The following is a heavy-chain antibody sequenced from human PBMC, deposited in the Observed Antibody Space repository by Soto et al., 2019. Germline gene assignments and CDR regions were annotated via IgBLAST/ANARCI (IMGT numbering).Heavy chain of an antibody. CDR2: IYYSGST. V-gene: IGHV4-59*01. Sequence: SETLSLTCTVSGGSISSYYWSWIRQPPGKGLEWIGYIYYSGSTNYNPSLKSRVTISVDTSKNQFSLKLSSVTAADTAVYYCARFCSETYDFWSGSLGGYYYYMDVWGKGTTVTVSS. D-gene: IGHD3-3*01. CDR1: GGSISSYY. J-gene: IGHJ6*03. CDR3: ARFCSETYDFWSGSLGGYYYYMDV.